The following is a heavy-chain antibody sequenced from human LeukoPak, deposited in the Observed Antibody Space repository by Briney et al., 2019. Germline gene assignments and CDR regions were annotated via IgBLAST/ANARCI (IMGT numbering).Heavy chain of an antibody. CDR1: GFAFSTYA. J-gene: IGHJ3*02. D-gene: IGHD5/OR15-5a*01. CDR3: AKGGSVTAPDDAFDI. Sequence: GGSLRLSCAASGFAFSTYAMSWVRQAPGKGLEWVSVISGSGGSPYYADSVKGRFTISRDNSKNTLYLQMNSLRAEDMGVYYCAKGGSVTAPDDAFDIWGQGTMVTASS. CDR2: ISGSGGSP. V-gene: IGHV3-23*01.